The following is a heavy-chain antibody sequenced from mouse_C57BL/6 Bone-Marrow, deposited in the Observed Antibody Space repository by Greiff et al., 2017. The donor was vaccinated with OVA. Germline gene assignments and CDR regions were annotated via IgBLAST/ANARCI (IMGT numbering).Heavy chain of an antibody. CDR3: ARVVAGFDY. CDR1: GFTFSDYY. Sequence: EVMLVESEGGLVQPGSSMKLSCTASGFTFSDYYMAWVRQVPEKGLEWVANINYDGSSTYYLDSLKSRFIISRDNAKNILYLQMSSLKSEDTATYYCARVVAGFDYWGQGTTLTVSS. J-gene: IGHJ2*01. CDR2: INYDGSST. V-gene: IGHV5-16*01. D-gene: IGHD1-1*01.